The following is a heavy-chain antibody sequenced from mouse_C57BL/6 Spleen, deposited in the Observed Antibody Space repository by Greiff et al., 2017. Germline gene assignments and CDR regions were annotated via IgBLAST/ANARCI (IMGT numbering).Heavy chain of an antibody. D-gene: IGHD1-1*01. V-gene: IGHV7-3*01. CDR1: GFTFTDYY. J-gene: IGHJ1*03. CDR3: ARYAAYYYGSSGWYFDV. CDR2: IRNKANGYTT. Sequence: EVQLQQSGGGLVQPGGSLSLSCAASGFTFTDYYMSWVRQPPGKALEWLGFIRNKANGYTTEYSASVKGRFTISRDNSQSILYLQMNALRAEDSATYYCARYAAYYYGSSGWYFDVWGTGTTVTVSS.